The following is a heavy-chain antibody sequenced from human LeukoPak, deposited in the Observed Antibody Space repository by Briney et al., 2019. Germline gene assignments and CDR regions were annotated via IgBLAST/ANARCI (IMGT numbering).Heavy chain of an antibody. Sequence: GGSLRLSCAASGFTLSSYSMHWVRQAPGKGLVWVSRINGDGSSTSYADSVKGRFTISRDNAKNTLYMQMNSPRAEDTAVYYCARDDYGGLNYWGQGTLVTVSS. CDR1: GFTLSSYS. CDR3: ARDDYGGLNY. V-gene: IGHV3-74*01. J-gene: IGHJ4*02. D-gene: IGHD4-23*01. CDR2: INGDGSST.